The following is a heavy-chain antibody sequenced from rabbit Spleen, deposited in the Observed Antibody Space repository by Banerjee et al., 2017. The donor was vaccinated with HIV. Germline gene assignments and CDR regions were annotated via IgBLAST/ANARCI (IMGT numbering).Heavy chain of an antibody. Sequence: QEQLVEYGGDLVQPEGSLTLTCKASGLDFSSTYWPCWVRQAPGKGLKWIACVYSGSSGSTWYATWAKGRFTISKTSSTTVTLQMTSLTVADTATYFCVREAGYGGYGDGNLWGPGTLVTVS. CDR3: VREAGYGGYGDGNL. CDR2: VYSGSSGST. CDR1: GLDFSSTYW. D-gene: IGHD6-1*01. V-gene: IGHV1S45*01. J-gene: IGHJ4*01.